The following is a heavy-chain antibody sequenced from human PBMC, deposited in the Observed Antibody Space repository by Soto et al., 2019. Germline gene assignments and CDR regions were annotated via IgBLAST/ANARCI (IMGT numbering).Heavy chain of an antibody. V-gene: IGHV4-31*02. D-gene: IGHD3-10*01. CDR3: AQSLVFTISDGFDI. CDR2: IYYSGNT. J-gene: IGHJ3*02. Sequence: QVRLQEWGPGLVKPSQTLSLKCSVSGGSITTGGRYWSWIRQLPGKGLEWIGDIYYSGNTYYTASLNLRVTISVQAAKHQFSLKLSSVTPADTAVYYCAQSLVFTISDGFDIWGQVRLVTVSS. CDR1: GGSITTGGRY.